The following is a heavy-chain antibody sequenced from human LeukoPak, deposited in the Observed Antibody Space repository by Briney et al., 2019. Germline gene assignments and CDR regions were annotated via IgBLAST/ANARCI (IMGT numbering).Heavy chain of an antibody. D-gene: IGHD5-24*01. CDR1: GYSISSGYY. J-gene: IGHJ4*02. V-gene: IGHV4-38-2*02. Sequence: SETLSLTCTVSGYSISSGYYWGWIRQPPGKGLEWIGSIYHSGSTYYNPSLKSRVTISVDTSKNQLSLKLSSVTAADTAVYYCARGRSTNYPDGYNFSWFDYWGQGTLVTVSS. CDR3: ARGRSTNYPDGYNFSWFDY. CDR2: IYHSGST.